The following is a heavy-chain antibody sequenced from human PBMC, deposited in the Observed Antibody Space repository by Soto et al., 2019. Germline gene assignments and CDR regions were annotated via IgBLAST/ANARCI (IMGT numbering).Heavy chain of an antibody. Sequence: GGSLRLSCAASGFTFSNYWMSWVRQAPGKGLEWVANINQDGSVRYYVDSVKGRFTVSRDNAKNSLFLQMNSLRAEDTAVYYCARDSTYYDFWSGLEYWGQGTLVTVSS. CDR2: INQDGSVR. J-gene: IGHJ4*02. D-gene: IGHD3-3*01. CDR1: GFTFSNYW. CDR3: ARDSTYYDFWSGLEY. V-gene: IGHV3-7*01.